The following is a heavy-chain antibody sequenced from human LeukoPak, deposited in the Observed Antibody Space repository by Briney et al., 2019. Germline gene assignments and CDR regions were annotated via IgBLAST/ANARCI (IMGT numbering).Heavy chain of an antibody. J-gene: IGHJ3*02. CDR1: GGPLSSGSNY. V-gene: IGHV4-61*02. D-gene: IGHD3-10*01. Sequence: PSETLSLTCTVSGGPLSSGSNYGSWIRQPPGKGLEWIGRIYTSGSTDYNPSLKSRVTISVDTSKNQFSLKLSSVTAADTAVYYCASYGSGSYAFDIWGQGTMVAVSS. CDR3: ASYGSGSYAFDI. CDR2: IYTSGST.